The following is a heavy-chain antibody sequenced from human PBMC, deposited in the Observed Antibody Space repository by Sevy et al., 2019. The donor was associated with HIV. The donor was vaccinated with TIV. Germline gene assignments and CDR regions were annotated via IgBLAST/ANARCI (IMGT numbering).Heavy chain of an antibody. D-gene: IGHD3-22*01. V-gene: IGHV3-21*01. CDR1: GFIFSNYN. Sequence: GGSLRLSCAASGFIFSNYNMNWVRQAPGKGLEWVSSISSSSSYIYYADSVKGRFTISRDNAKNSLYLQMNSLRAEDTAVYYCAGEKYYDSTAYRFDYWGQGTLVTVSS. CDR3: AGEKYYDSTAYRFDY. J-gene: IGHJ4*02. CDR2: ISSSSSYI.